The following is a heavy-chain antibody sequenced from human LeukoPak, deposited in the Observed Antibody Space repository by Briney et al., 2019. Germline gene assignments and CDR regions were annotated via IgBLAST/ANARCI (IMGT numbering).Heavy chain of an antibody. V-gene: IGHV3-23*01. J-gene: IGHJ4*02. CDR3: AKRLAARNRACSPAFDD. Sequence: GGSLRLSCAASGFTFSSYAMSWVRQAPGKGLEWVSAISGSGGSTYYADSVKGRFTISRDNSKNSLDLQMNRLRAEDTALYYGAKRLAARNRACSPAFDDGGRAPPAT. CDR1: GFTFSSYA. D-gene: IGHD1/OR15-1a*01. CDR2: ISGSGGST.